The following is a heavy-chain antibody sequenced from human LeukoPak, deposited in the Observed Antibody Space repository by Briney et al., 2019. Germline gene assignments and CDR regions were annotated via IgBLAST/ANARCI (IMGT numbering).Heavy chain of an antibody. CDR2: FAHDGSTK. J-gene: IGHJ4*02. D-gene: IGHD6-19*01. V-gene: IGHV3-30*18. CDR3: AKEPLEYVSGWYFYD. CDR1: GFTFSSYG. Sequence: GGSLRLSCAASGFTFSSYGMHWVRPAPGKGWTWLGVFAHDGSTKYYADSVKGRLPLSRDNPKNTLYLQINSLRDDDTAIYYCAKEPLEYVSGWYFYDWGQGTLVTVSS.